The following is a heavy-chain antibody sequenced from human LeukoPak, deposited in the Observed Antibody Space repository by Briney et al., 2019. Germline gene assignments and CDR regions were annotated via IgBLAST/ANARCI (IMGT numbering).Heavy chain of an antibody. V-gene: IGHV4-59*08. D-gene: IGHD5-18*01. CDR3: AIIPPGYSYGFDY. CDR2: IHYGGSN. J-gene: IGHJ4*02. Sequence: PSETLSLTCTVSGGSFSGYYWSWIRQPPGKGLEWVGCIHYGGSNQYNPSLKSRVSISLDTSKNQFSLKLSSVTAADTAVYYCAIIPPGYSYGFDYWGQGTLVTVSS. CDR1: GGSFSGYY.